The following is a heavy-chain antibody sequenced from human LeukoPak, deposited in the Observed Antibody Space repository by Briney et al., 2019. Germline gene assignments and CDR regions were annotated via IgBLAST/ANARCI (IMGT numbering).Heavy chain of an antibody. CDR3: ARDSSSWYKYFQH. Sequence: GGSLRLSCAASGFTFSSYAMHWVRQAPGKGLEWVAVISYDGSNKYYADSVKGRFTISRDNSKNTLYLQMNSLRAEDTAVYYCARDSSSWYKYFQHWGQGTLVTVSS. D-gene: IGHD6-13*01. V-gene: IGHV3-30-3*01. CDR2: ISYDGSNK. J-gene: IGHJ1*01. CDR1: GFTFSSYA.